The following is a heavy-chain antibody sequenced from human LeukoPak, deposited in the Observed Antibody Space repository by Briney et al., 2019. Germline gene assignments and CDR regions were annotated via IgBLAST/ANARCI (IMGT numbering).Heavy chain of an antibody. CDR2: IKYDGSER. J-gene: IGHJ4*02. V-gene: IGHV3-7*03. D-gene: IGHD5-12*01. CDR1: GFIFSSYW. Sequence: GGSLRLPCVASGFIFSSYWMSWVRQAPGKGLEWVANIKYDGSERNYADSVMGRITISRDNAKNSLYLQMNGLRAEDTAVYYCARDASILYSGSYYLDSWGQGTLVIVSS. CDR3: ARDASILYSGSYYLDS.